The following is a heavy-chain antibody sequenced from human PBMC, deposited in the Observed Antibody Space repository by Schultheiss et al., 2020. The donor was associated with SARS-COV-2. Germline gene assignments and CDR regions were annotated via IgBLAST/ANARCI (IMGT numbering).Heavy chain of an antibody. J-gene: IGHJ4*02. CDR3: ARAYYYDSSGYYSNDY. CDR2: IYYSGST. V-gene: IGHV4-59*01. Sequence: SQTLSLTCTVSGGSISSYYWSWIRQPPGKGLEWIGYIYYSGSTNYNPSLKSRVTISVDTSKNQFSLKLSSVTAADTAVYYCARAYYYDSSGYYSNDYWGQGTLVTVSS. D-gene: IGHD3-22*01. CDR1: GGSISSYY.